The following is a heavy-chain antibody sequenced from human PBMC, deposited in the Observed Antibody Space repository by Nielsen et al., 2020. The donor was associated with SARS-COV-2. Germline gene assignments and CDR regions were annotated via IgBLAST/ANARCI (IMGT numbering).Heavy chain of an antibody. D-gene: IGHD3-3*01. CDR2: VSSSGGST. CDR1: GFTFNIYA. CDR3: ARVFGGSVKNSFDI. Sequence: GGSLRLSCAASGFTFNIYAMAWVRRAPGRGLQWVTGVSSSGGSTYYTDSVKGRFSISRDNSKNTLFLLMHSLRVEDTAVYYCARVFGGSVKNSFDIWGQGTRVTVSS. V-gene: IGHV3-23*01. J-gene: IGHJ3*02.